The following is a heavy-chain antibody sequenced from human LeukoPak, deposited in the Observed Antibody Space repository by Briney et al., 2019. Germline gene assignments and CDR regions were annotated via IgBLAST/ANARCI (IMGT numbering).Heavy chain of an antibody. CDR3: ATRKLGNDY. D-gene: IGHD7-27*01. J-gene: IGHJ4*02. CDR1: GGSVSDYY. Sequence: PSETLSLTCTVSGGSVSDYYWNWIRQSPGKGLEWIGYIYYTETSYNPSLKSRVTISADTSKSQFSLKLYSVTAADTAVYYCATRKLGNDYWGQGTLVTVSS. CDR2: IYYTET. V-gene: IGHV4-59*02.